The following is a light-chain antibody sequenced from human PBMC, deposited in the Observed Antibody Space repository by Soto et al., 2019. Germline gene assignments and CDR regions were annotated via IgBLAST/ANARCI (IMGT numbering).Light chain of an antibody. Sequence: DIVMTQTPLSSPVTLGQPASISCRSSQSLVHSDGNTYLSWPQQRPGQPPRLLIDKITNRFSGVPDRFRGSRAGTYFTLTISRVDAEDAGVYYCMQAAHFRLTFGQGTKVYIK. CDR3: MQAAHFRLT. CDR1: QSLVHSDGNTY. V-gene: IGKV2-24*01. J-gene: IGKJ1*01. CDR2: KIT.